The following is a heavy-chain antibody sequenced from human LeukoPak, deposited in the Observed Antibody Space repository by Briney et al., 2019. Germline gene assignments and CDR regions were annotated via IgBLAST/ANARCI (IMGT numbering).Heavy chain of an antibody. V-gene: IGHV3-74*01. CDR2: INSDGSST. CDR3: AGFVRMIPH. CDR1: GFTFSSNY. D-gene: IGHD3-16*01. J-gene: IGHJ4*02. Sequence: GGSLRLSCAASGFTFSSNYMHWVRQAPGKGPVWVSRINSDGSSTNYADSVKGRFTISRDNAKNTLYLQMNSLRAEDTAVYYWAGFVRMIPHWGQGKLVTVSS.